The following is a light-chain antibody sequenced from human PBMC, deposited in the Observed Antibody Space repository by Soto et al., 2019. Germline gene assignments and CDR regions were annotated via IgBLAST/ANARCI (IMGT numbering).Light chain of an antibody. CDR3: RSYTSDGTHV. CDR1: SSDVGGYRF. J-gene: IGLJ2*01. Sequence: QSVLTQPASVSGSPGQSVTISCTGTSSDVGGYRFVSWYQQHPGKAPNLMIFDVSNRPSGVSNRFSGSKSGNTASLTISGLQVEDEADYYFRSYTSDGTHVFGGGTQLTVL. V-gene: IGLV2-14*03. CDR2: DVS.